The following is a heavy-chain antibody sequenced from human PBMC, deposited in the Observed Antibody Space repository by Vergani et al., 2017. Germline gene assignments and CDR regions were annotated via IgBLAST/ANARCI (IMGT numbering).Heavy chain of an antibody. CDR3: ARVTMVRGVYFDY. V-gene: IGHV4-39*07. CDR1: GGSISSSSYY. D-gene: IGHD3-10*01. Sequence: QLQLQESGPGLVKPSETLSLTCTVSGGSISSSSYYWGWIRQPPGKGLEWIGSIYYSGSTYYNPSLKSRVTISVDTSKNQFSLKLSSVTAADTAVYYCARVTMVRGVYFDYWGQGTLVNVSS. CDR2: IYYSGST. J-gene: IGHJ4*02.